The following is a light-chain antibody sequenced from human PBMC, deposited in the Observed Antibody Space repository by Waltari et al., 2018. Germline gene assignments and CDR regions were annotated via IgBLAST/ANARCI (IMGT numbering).Light chain of an antibody. J-gene: IGLJ3*02. CDR3: QAWDGSTAV. CDR2: QDT. CDR1: KLGDKY. Sequence: SYELTQPPSVSVSPGQTASITCSGDKLGDKYACWYQKMTGRSPVLVIYQDTKRPSVIPERFTASNSGNTATLTLSGTQATDEADYFCQAWDGSTAVFGGGTKLTVL. V-gene: IGLV3-1*01.